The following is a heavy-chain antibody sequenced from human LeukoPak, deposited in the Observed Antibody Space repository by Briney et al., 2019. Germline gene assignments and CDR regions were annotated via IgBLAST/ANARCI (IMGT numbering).Heavy chain of an antibody. J-gene: IGHJ6*03. V-gene: IGHV4-61*02. CDR3: ARAAPRYYYMDV. CDR1: GGSISSGSYY. Sequence: SETLSLTCTVSGGSISSGSYYWSWIRQPAGKGLEWIGRIYTSGSTNYNPSLKSRVTMSVDTSKNQFSLKLSSVTAADTAVYYCARAAPRYYYMDVWGKGTTVTVSS. CDR2: IYTSGST.